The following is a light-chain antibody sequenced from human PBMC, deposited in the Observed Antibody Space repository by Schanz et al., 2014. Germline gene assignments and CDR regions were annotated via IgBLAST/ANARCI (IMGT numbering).Light chain of an antibody. V-gene: IGKV3D-15*01. CDR1: QSVSSN. CDR3: QQSYSTPLT. Sequence: EIVMTQSPATLSVSPGERATLSCRASQSVSSNLAWFQQKPGQAPRLLIYGASSRATGIPDRFSGSGSGTDFTLTISSLQPEDFATYYCQQSYSTPLTFGGGTKVEIK. J-gene: IGKJ4*01. CDR2: GAS.